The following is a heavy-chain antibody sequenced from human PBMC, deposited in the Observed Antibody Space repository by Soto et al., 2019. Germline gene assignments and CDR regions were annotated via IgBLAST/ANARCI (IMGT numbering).Heavy chain of an antibody. Sequence: PGGSLRLSCAASGFTFSSYAMHWVRQAPGKGLEWVAVISYDGSNKYYADSVKGRFTTSRDNSKNTLYLQMNSLRAEDTAVYYCARDPGGSSSWYGAFDIWGQGTMVTVSS. D-gene: IGHD6-13*01. CDR1: GFTFSSYA. J-gene: IGHJ3*02. CDR3: ARDPGGSSSWYGAFDI. V-gene: IGHV3-30-3*01. CDR2: ISYDGSNK.